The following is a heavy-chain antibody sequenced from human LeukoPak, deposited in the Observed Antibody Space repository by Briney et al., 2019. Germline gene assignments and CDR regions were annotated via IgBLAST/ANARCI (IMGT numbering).Heavy chain of an antibody. V-gene: IGHV1-69*01. Sequence: ASVKVSCKASRGTFSSYAISWVRQAPGQGLEWMGGIIPIFGTANYAQKFQGRVTITADESTSTAYMELSSLRSEDTAVYYCARGGSGSPLFYFDYWGQGTLVTVSS. CDR1: RGTFSSYA. CDR2: IIPIFGTA. D-gene: IGHD3-10*01. J-gene: IGHJ4*02. CDR3: ARGGSGSPLFYFDY.